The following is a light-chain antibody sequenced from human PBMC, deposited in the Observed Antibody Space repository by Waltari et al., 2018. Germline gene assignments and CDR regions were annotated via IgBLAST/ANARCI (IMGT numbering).Light chain of an antibody. V-gene: IGKV1-5*03. CDR2: KAS. CDR3: QQYGIHSPYS. J-gene: IGKJ2*01. Sequence: DIKMTQSPPTLSASVGDRVTITCRASQSIDSLLAWYQQKPGKPPKLLIYKASTLESGVPPRFSGSGSGTDFTLTISSLLPEDFATYCCQQYGIHSPYSFGQGTKLEIK. CDR1: QSIDSL.